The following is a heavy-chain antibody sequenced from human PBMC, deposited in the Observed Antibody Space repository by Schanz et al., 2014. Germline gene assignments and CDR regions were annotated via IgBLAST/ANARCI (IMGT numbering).Heavy chain of an antibody. D-gene: IGHD1-26*01. V-gene: IGHV4-61*05. Sequence: QLQMQESGPGLVKPSETLSLTCSVSGDSISSTSYYWGWIRQPPGKGLEWIGEIYHNGDTSFNPALKSRATMSVEKTKKEFSLRLTSLTAADTAMYFCARQGDVYRLDYWGQGTLVTVTS. CDR2: IYHNGDT. CDR3: ARQGDVYRLDY. J-gene: IGHJ4*02. CDR1: GDSISSTSYY.